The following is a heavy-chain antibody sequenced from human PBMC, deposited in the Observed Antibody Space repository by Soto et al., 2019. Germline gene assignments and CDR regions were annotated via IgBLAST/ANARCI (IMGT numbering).Heavy chain of an antibody. CDR1: GGTFSSYT. CDR2: IIPILGIA. Sequence: QVQLVQSGAEVKKPGSSVKVSCKASGGTFSSYTISWVRQAPGQGLEWMGRIIPILGIANYAQKIQGRVTIAAEKATSTAYMELSSRGSEGTAVYYCAREGAGCCSGGSCPMSAFDIWGQGTMVTVSS. D-gene: IGHD2-15*01. J-gene: IGHJ3*02. V-gene: IGHV1-69*02. CDR3: AREGAGCCSGGSCPMSAFDI.